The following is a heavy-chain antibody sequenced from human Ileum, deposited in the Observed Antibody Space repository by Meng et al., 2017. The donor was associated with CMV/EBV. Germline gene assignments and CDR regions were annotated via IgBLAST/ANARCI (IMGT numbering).Heavy chain of an antibody. CDR3: ARDLTNKWFYY. Sequence: QIPVQGSGLGLVKPAETLSLTCTAFGDPISSGSHSWAWFRQPPGKRLEWIGSMYFSGIADYNPSLKSRVTISLHATQKQFSLRLTSVTAADSAVYFCARDLTNKWFYYWGQGTLVTVSS. CDR2: MYFSGIA. J-gene: IGHJ4*02. CDR1: GDPISSGSHS. D-gene: IGHD1-26*01. V-gene: IGHV4-39*07.